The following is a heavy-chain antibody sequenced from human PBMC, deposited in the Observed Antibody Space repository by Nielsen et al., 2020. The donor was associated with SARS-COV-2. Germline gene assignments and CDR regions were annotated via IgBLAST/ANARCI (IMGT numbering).Heavy chain of an antibody. CDR2: IYPGDSDT. J-gene: IGHJ3*02. V-gene: IGHV5-51*01. Sequence: GGSLRLSCKGSGYSFTSYWIGWVRQMPGKGLEWMGIIYPGDSDTRYSPSFQGQVTISADKSISTAYLQWSSLKASDTAMYYCASPSVGYCSSTSCLNAFDIWGQGTMVTVSS. D-gene: IGHD2-2*01. CDR3: ASPSVGYCSSTSCLNAFDI. CDR1: GYSFTSYW.